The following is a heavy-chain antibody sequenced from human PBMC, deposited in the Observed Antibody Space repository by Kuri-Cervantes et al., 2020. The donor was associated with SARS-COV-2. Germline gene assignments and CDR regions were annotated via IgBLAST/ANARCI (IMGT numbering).Heavy chain of an antibody. CDR3: ARGDDFWSGYYPRYYYYYGMDV. Sequence: SETLSLTCTVSGGSISSYYWSWIRQPPGKGLEWIGYIYYSGSTNYNPSLKSRVTISVDTSKNQFSLKLSSVTAADTAVYYCARGDDFWSGYYPRYYYYYGMDVWGQGTTVTVSS. D-gene: IGHD3-3*01. V-gene: IGHV4-59*01. CDR2: IYYSGST. J-gene: IGHJ6*02. CDR1: GGSISSYY.